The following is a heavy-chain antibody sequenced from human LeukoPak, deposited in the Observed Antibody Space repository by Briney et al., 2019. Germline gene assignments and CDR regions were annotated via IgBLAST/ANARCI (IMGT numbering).Heavy chain of an antibody. CDR2: ISGSGGST. D-gene: IGHD3-22*01. CDR3: AKDRMLEVITTIRDAFDI. Sequence: GGSLRLSCAASGFTFSSYAMSWVRQAPGKGLEWVSAISGSGGSTYYADSVEGRFTISRDNSKNTLYLQMNSLRAEDTAVYYCAKDRMLEVITTIRDAFDIWGQGTMVTVSS. CDR1: GFTFSSYA. V-gene: IGHV3-23*01. J-gene: IGHJ3*02.